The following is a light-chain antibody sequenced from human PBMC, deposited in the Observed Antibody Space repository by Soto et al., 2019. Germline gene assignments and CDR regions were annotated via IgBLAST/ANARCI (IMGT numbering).Light chain of an antibody. CDR2: GAS. CDR1: QSVSRSY. V-gene: IGKV3-20*01. J-gene: IGKJ5*01. Sequence: EIVLTQSPGTLSLSPGKKATLSCRASQSVSRSYLAWYQQKPGQAPRLLIYGASSRATGIPDRFSGSGSGTDFTLTISRLEPEDFAVYYCQQYGSSPPITFGQGTRLEIK. CDR3: QQYGSSPPIT.